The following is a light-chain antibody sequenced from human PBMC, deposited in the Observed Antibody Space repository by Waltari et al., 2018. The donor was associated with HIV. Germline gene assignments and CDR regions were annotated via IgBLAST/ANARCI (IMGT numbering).Light chain of an antibody. CDR1: ISNIGSNY. J-gene: IGLJ3*02. V-gene: IGLV1-47*01. CDR2: RND. Sequence: QSVLTQPPSASGSPGQRVAISCSGRISNIGSNYVDWYLQLPGPAPNLLFSRNDQRPSGVPDLFSSSKSRTSASLAISGLRSEAEADYPCATCDDRLSGPVFGGGTKLTV. CDR3: ATCDDRLSGPV.